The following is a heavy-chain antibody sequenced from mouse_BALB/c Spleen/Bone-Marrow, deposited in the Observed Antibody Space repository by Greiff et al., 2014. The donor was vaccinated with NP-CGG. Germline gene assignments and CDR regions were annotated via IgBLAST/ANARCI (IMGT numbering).Heavy chain of an antibody. CDR3: TRWGVYDYDGGFAY. J-gene: IGHJ3*01. V-gene: IGHV1-5*01. CDR1: GYSFISYW. CDR2: IYSGNSDA. D-gene: IGHD2-4*01. Sequence: VQLKESGTVLARPGASVKMSCKASGYSFISYWMHWVKQRPGQGLEWIGAIYSGNSDASYNQKVKGKAKLTAVTSASTAYMELISLTNEDSAVYYCTRWGVYDYDGGFAYWGQGTLVTVSA.